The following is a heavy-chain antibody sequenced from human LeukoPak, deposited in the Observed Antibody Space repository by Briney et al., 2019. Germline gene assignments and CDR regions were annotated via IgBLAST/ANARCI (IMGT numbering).Heavy chain of an antibody. D-gene: IGHD5-18*01. Sequence: GESLKISCKGSGYSFISYWIGWVHQMPGKGLEWMGIIYPGDSDTRYSPSFQGQVTMSADKSISTAYLQWNSLKASDTAMYYCAGHVDTSMGSLVYWGQGTLVTVSS. V-gene: IGHV5-51*07. CDR3: AGHVDTSMGSLVY. CDR2: IYPGDSDT. J-gene: IGHJ4*02. CDR1: GYSFISYW.